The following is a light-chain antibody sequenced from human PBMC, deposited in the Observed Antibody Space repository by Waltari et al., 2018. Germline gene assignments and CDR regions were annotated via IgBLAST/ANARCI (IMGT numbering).Light chain of an antibody. J-gene: IGKJ2*03. CDR1: QSVFYGTGEQHY. CDR2: GAS. CDR3: QEDYSAPPNS. Sequence: DIVLTQSPLFLAVSLGERATINCTSSQSVFYGTGEQHYIAWYQLQPGRPLQLLIYGASRREARVPERFTGSGSGTLFTLTIDNVQAEDVALYYCQEDYSAPPNSFGRGTKV. V-gene: IGKV4-1*01.